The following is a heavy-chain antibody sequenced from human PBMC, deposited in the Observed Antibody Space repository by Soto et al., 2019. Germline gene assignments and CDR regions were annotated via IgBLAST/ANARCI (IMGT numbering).Heavy chain of an antibody. V-gene: IGHV4-59*08. J-gene: IGHJ4*02. D-gene: IGHD3-22*01. CDR1: GDSLSGYY. CDR3: ARLGGYYQALDY. Sequence: PSETLSLTCTVSGDSLSGYYWSWIRQPPGKGLEWIGYIYYSGSTNYNPSLKSRVTISVDMSKNQFSLNLSSVTAADTAVYYCARLGGYYQALDYWGQGTLVTVS. CDR2: IYYSGST.